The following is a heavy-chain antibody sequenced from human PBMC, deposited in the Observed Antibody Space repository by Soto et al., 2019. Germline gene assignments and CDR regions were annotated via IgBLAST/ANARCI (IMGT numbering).Heavy chain of an antibody. J-gene: IGHJ4*02. CDR3: AREERDYLDSSGSLDY. CDR2: SYYSGST. V-gene: IGHV4-59*12. Sequence: SETLSLTCTVSGGSISSYYWSWIRQPPGKGLEWIGYSYYSGSTNYNPSLKSRVTISVDTSKNQFSVKLSSVTAADTAVYYCAREERDYLDSSGSLDYWGQGTLVTFSS. D-gene: IGHD3-22*01. CDR1: GGSISSYY.